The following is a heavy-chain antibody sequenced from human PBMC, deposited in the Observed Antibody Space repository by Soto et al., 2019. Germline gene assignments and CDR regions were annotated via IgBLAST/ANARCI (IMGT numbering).Heavy chain of an antibody. CDR2: ISYDGSNK. CDR1: GFTFSSYA. V-gene: IGHV3-30-3*01. D-gene: IGHD6-13*01. J-gene: IGHJ4*02. Sequence: GGSLRLSCAASGFTFSSYAMHWVRQAPGKGLEWVAVISYDGSNKYYADSVKGRFTISRDNSKNTLYLQMNSLRAEDTAVYYCARDGSQLIAAAGDFDYWGQGTLVTV. CDR3: ARDGSQLIAAAGDFDY.